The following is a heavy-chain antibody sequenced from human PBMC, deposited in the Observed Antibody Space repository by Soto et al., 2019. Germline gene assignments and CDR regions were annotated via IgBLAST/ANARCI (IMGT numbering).Heavy chain of an antibody. CDR3: ARMFGPYEPDY. CDR2: IYYSGST. CDR1: GGSVSSGSYY. V-gene: IGHV4-61*01. D-gene: IGHD3-10*02. Sequence: SETLSLTCTVSGGSVSSGSYYWSWIRQPPGKGLEWIGYIYYSGSTNYNPSLKSRVTISVDTSKNQFSLKLSSVTAAATAVYYCARMFGPYEPDYWGQGTLVTVSS. J-gene: IGHJ4*02.